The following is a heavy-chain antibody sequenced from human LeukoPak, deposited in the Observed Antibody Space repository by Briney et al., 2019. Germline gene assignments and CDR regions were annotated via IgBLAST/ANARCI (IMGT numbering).Heavy chain of an antibody. Sequence: ASETLSLTCAAYGGSFSGYYWSWIRQPPGKGLEWIGEINHSGSTNYNPSLKSRVTISVDTSKNQFSLKLSSVTAADTAVYYCARHDGPYCSSTSCYDWFDPWGQGTLVTVSS. D-gene: IGHD2-2*01. CDR3: ARHDGPYCSSTSCYDWFDP. CDR2: INHSGST. V-gene: IGHV4-34*01. CDR1: GGSFSGYY. J-gene: IGHJ5*02.